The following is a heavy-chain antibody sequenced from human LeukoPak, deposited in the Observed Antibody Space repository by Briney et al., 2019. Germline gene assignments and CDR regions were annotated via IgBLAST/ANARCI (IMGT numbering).Heavy chain of an antibody. CDR3: ATGGAPGGRFEN. J-gene: IGHJ4*02. CDR2: MHEDGTQI. Sequence: PGGSLRLSCVVSGFTFSQSTMTWVRQAPGKGPEWVAKMHEDGTQIHYVDSVKGRFTISRDNAKNSLFLQMNSLRVEDTAVYYCATGGAPGGRFENWGQGTLVTVSS. D-gene: IGHD1-26*01. V-gene: IGHV3-7*01. CDR1: GFTFSQST.